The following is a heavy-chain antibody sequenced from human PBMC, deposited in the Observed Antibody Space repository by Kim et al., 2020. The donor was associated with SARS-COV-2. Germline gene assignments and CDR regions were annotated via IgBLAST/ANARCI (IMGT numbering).Heavy chain of an antibody. J-gene: IGHJ4*02. D-gene: IGHD1-1*01. CDR2: INHSGST. CDR3: ARGVLDWRPFDY. CDR1: GGSFSGYY. Sequence: SETLSLTCAVYGGSFSGYYWSWIRQPPGKGLEWIGEINHSGSTNYNPSVKSRVTISVDTSKNQFTLKLSSVTAADTIVYYCARGVLDWRPFDYWGQGTL. V-gene: IGHV4-34*01.